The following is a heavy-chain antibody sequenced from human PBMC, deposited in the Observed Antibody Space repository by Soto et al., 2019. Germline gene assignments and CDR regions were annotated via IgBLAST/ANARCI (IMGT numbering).Heavy chain of an antibody. CDR2: IWYDGSNQ. D-gene: IGHD1-26*01. J-gene: IGHJ4*02. CDR1: GFDISTYG. CDR3: ARAVSSATYYDCIGY. V-gene: IGHV3-33*01. Sequence: PGGSLRLSCEASGFDISTYGLHWVRQAPGKGLEWLAVIWYDGSNQHYAASVKGRFTISRDNSRNTLYLQMNNLRADDTAAYFCARAVSSATYYDCIGYWGRGXLVTVYS.